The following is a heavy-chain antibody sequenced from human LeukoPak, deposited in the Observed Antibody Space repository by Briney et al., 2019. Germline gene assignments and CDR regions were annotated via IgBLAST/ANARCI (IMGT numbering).Heavy chain of an antibody. CDR1: GASFNNYF. CDR2: MDNRGAH. V-gene: IGHV4-59*01. Sequence: SETVSLTCSVSGASFNNYFWTWVRQPPGKGLEWLGLMDNRGAHNLNSSLTSPVSISLEALQNGISLNLGSVDPEDTAVYYCPRGDESTGHHITYSYYMDVWGKGITVTVS. D-gene: IGHD2-8*02. J-gene: IGHJ6*03. CDR3: PRGDESTGHHITYSYYMDV.